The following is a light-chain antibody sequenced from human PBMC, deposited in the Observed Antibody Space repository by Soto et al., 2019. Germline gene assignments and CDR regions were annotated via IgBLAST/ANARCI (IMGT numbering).Light chain of an antibody. V-gene: IGKV3-15*01. J-gene: IGKJ2*01. Sequence: EIVMTQSPDTLSVSPGERATLSCRASQNVGRNVAWYQQRPGQAPRLLIHGTSTRAADIPARFSGSVSGTEFTLTINSLQPEDFVIYYCQQYHDSPMNTFGQGTKLQIK. CDR1: QNVGRN. CDR2: GTS. CDR3: QQYHDSPMNT.